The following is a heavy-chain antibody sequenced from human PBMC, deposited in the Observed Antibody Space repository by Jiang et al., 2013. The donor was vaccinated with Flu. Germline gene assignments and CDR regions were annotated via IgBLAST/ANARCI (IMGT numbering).Heavy chain of an antibody. D-gene: IGHD5-12*01. CDR3: ARDSGYYSAGKYGMDV. CDR2: IIPMFGTT. CDR1: GGTFSV. Sequence: GAEVKKPGSSVKVSCKASGGTFSVISWVRQAPGHGLEWMGGIIPMFGTTNYAQKFQGRLTLTTDTSTSTAYMDLRSLRSDDTAIYYCARDSGYYSAGKYGMDVVGTKGQRSTVSS. V-gene: IGHV1-69*05. J-gene: IGHJ6*01.